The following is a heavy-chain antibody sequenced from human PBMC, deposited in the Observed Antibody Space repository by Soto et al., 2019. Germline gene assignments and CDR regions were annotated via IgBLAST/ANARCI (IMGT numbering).Heavy chain of an antibody. CDR3: AKRQQLDDYYYYYYMDV. V-gene: IGHV3-9*01. D-gene: IGHD6-13*01. J-gene: IGHJ6*03. CDR1: GFACGYCC. Sequence: PGGSLRLSCAASGFACGYCCMHWVRQAPGKGLEWVSGISWNSGSIGYADSVKGRFTISRDNSKNTLYLQMNSLRAEDTAVYYCAKRQQLDDYYYYYYMDVWGKGTTVTVSS. CDR2: ISWNSGSI.